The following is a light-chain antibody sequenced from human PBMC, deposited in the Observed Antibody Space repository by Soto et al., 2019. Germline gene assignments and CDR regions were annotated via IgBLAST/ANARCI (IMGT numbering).Light chain of an antibody. CDR1: SSDVGSYIL. V-gene: IGLV2-23*02. CDR3: CSYAGSRTYVV. Sequence: QSALTQPASVSGSPGQSITISCTGTSSDVGSYILVSWYQQHPGKAPKLMIYEVSKRPSGVSNRFSGSKSGNTASLTISGLQAEDEADYYCCSYAGSRTYVVFGGGTKLTVL. CDR2: EVS. J-gene: IGLJ2*01.